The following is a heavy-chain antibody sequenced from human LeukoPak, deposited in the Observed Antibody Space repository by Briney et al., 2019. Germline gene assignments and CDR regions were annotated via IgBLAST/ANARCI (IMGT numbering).Heavy chain of an antibody. Sequence: GGSLRLSCAASGFTFSSNGMHWLRQAPGKGLEWVTFINHDGRDKSYADSVKGRFTISRDNAKNTLNLQMNSLRAEDTAVYYCARDLGQYYDTSDNWFDPWGQGTLVTVSS. CDR2: INHDGRDK. D-gene: IGHD3-22*01. J-gene: IGHJ5*02. CDR1: GFTFSSNG. CDR3: ARDLGQYYDTSDNWFDP. V-gene: IGHV3-30*02.